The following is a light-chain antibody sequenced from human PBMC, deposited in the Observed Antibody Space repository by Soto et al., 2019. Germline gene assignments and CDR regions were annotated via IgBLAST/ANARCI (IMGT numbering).Light chain of an antibody. Sequence: DIVLTQSPATLSFSPGERATLSCRASQSVSSYLAWYQQKPGQAPRLLIYGASSRATGIPDRFSGSGSGTDFTLTISRLEPEDFAVYYCQQYGSSPTFGQGTRLENK. V-gene: IGKV3-20*01. CDR2: GAS. CDR1: QSVSSY. CDR3: QQYGSSPT. J-gene: IGKJ5*01.